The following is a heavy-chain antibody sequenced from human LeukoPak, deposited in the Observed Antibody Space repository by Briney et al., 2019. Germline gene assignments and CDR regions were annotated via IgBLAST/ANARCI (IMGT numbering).Heavy chain of an antibody. CDR3: ARGYFRMDV. J-gene: IGHJ6*03. D-gene: IGHD3-22*01. CDR2: IYYSGST. V-gene: IGHV4-61*05. CDR1: GGSISSSSYY. Sequence: SETLSVTCTVSGGSISSSSYYWGWIRQPPGKGLEWIGYIYYSGSTNYNPSLKSRVTISVDTSKNQFSLKLSSVTAADTAVYYCARGYFRMDVWGKGTTVTISS.